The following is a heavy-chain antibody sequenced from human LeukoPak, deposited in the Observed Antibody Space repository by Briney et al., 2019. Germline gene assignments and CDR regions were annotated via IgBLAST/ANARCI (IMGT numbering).Heavy chain of an antibody. J-gene: IGHJ4*02. CDR3: ARQIMITFGGVIVSYFDY. CDR2: INHSGST. CDR1: GYSISTGYY. Sequence: SETLSLTCTVSGYSISTGYYWGWIRQPPGKGLEWIGEINHSGSTNYNPSLKSRVTISVDTSKNQFSLKLSSVTAADTAVYYCARQIMITFGGVIVSYFDYWGQGTLVTVSS. D-gene: IGHD3-16*02. V-gene: IGHV4-38-2*02.